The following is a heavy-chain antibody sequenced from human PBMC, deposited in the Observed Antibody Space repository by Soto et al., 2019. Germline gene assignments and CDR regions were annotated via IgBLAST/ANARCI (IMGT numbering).Heavy chain of an antibody. Sequence: GESLKISCNGSGYSFTTHWVGWVRQMPWKGLEWMGIIYPGDSDTRYSPSFQGQVTISADESTTTAYLQWSSLKASDTAMYYCARSQFDYVWGTSGYFDSWGQGTLVTVSS. CDR3: ARSQFDYVWGTSGYFDS. CDR1: GYSFTTHW. J-gene: IGHJ4*02. CDR2: IYPGDSDT. V-gene: IGHV5-51*01. D-gene: IGHD3-16*01.